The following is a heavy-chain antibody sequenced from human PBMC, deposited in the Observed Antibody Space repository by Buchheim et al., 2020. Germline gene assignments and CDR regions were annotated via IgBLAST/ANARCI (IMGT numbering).Heavy chain of an antibody. CDR2: IYYTGST. V-gene: IGHV4-59*01. J-gene: IGHJ4*02. CDR3: ARGSSSWPIDY. Sequence: QVQLQESGPGLVKPSETLSLTCTVSGDSISTYFWSWIRQPPGKGLEWIGYIYYTGSTNYNPSLRSRVTISVDPSNYQFSLNLNSVTAADTAVYYCARGSSSWPIDYWGQGT. D-gene: IGHD6-19*01. CDR1: GDSISTYF.